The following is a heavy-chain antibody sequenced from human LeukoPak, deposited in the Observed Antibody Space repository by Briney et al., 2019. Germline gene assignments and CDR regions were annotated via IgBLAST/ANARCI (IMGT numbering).Heavy chain of an antibody. V-gene: IGHV3-23*01. J-gene: IGHJ4*02. D-gene: IGHD3-22*01. CDR1: GFTFSSYA. Sequence: GGSLRLSCAASGFTFSSYAMSWVRQAPGKGLEWVSAISGSGDNTYYADSVRGRFTISRDNSKNTLYLQMNSLRAEDTALYYCAKGSYYDSSGTYYFDYWGQGTLVTVSS. CDR2: ISGSGDNT. CDR3: AKGSYYDSSGTYYFDY.